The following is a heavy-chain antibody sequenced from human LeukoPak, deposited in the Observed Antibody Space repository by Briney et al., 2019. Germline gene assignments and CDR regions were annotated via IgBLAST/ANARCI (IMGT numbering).Heavy chain of an antibody. V-gene: IGHV4-39*01. D-gene: IGHD3-22*01. CDR2: IYYSGTT. CDR3: ARVLQLGSDSSGYYYDCGGDCFQGTFDY. J-gene: IGHJ4*02. Sequence: SETLSLTCTVSGGSISSSDYYWGWIRQPPGKGLEWIASIYYSGTTHYNPSHQSRVTMSVDTSKNQFSLKLSSVTAADTAVYYCARVLQLGSDSSGYYYDCGGDCFQGTFDYWGQGTLVTVSS. CDR1: GGSISSSDYY.